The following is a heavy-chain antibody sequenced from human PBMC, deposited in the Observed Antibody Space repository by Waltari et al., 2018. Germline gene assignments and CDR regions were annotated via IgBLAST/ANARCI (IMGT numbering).Heavy chain of an antibody. CDR1: GGSFSGYY. V-gene: IGHV4-34*01. D-gene: IGHD3-10*01. J-gene: IGHJ5*02. Sequence: QVQLQQWGAGLLKPSETLSLTCAVYGGSFSGYYWSWIRQPPGKGLEWIGEINHSGSTNYNPSLKSRVTTSVDTSKNQFSLKLSSVTAADTAVYYCARGWWTGLLWFREFRNWFDPWGQGTLVTVSS. CDR2: INHSGST. CDR3: ARGWWTGLLWFREFRNWFDP.